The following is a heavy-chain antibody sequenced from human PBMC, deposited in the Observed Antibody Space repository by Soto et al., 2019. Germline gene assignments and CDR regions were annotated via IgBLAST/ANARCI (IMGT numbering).Heavy chain of an antibody. Sequence: QVQLQQWGAGLLKPSETLSLTCAVYGGSFSGYYWSWIRQPPGKGLEWIGEINHSGSTNYNPSLKSRVTISVDTCKNQFSLKLSSVTAADTAVYYCARRVRGERLWDYWGQGTLVTVSS. CDR3: ARRVRGERLWDY. V-gene: IGHV4-34*01. CDR1: GGSFSGYY. D-gene: IGHD3-10*01. J-gene: IGHJ4*02. CDR2: INHSGST.